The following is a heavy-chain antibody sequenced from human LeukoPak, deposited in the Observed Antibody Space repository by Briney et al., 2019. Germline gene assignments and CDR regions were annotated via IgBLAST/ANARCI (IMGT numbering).Heavy chain of an antibody. Sequence: SETLSLTCAVYGGSFSGYYWSWIRQPPGKGLEWIGEIKHSGSTNYNPSLKSRVTISVDTSKNQFSLKLSSVTAADTAVYYCAREDVVVVAAGYYFDYWGQGTLVTVSS. CDR2: IKHSGST. J-gene: IGHJ4*02. CDR1: GGSFSGYY. V-gene: IGHV4-34*01. D-gene: IGHD2-15*01. CDR3: AREDVVVVAAGYYFDY.